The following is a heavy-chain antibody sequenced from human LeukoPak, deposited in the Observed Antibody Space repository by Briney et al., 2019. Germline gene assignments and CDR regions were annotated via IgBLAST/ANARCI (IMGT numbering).Heavy chain of an antibody. CDR3: AGQVAADYYYGMDV. V-gene: IGHV4-59*01. CDR2: IYYSGST. J-gene: IGHJ6*04. CDR1: GGSISSYY. Sequence: SETLSLTCTVSGGSISSYYWSWIRLPPGKGLEWIGYIYYSGSTNYNPSLKSRVTISVDTSKNQFSLKLSSVTAADTAVYYCAGQVAADYYYGMDVWGNGATVTVSS. D-gene: IGHD2-15*01.